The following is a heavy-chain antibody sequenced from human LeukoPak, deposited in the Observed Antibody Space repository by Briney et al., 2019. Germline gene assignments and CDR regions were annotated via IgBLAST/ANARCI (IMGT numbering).Heavy chain of an antibody. CDR1: GFTFSSYW. V-gene: IGHV3-74*01. CDR3: ARDDYGGNPDY. Sequence: SGGSLRLSCAASGFTFSSYWMHWVRQALGKGLVWVSRINSDASSTSYADSVKGRFSIARDNAKNTLYLQMSGLRAEDTAVYYRARDDYGGNPDYWGQGTLVTVSS. D-gene: IGHD4-23*01. CDR2: INSDASST. J-gene: IGHJ4*02.